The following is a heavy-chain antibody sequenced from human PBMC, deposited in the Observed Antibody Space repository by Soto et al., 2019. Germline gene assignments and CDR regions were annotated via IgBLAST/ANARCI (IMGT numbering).Heavy chain of an antibody. D-gene: IGHD2-15*01. Sequence: GGSLRLSCAASGFIFSSHAMSWVRQAPGKGLEWVSDISGSGGSTYYADSVKGRFTISRDNYKSTLYLHMNSLRGEDTAIYYCTNHESCIGGSCYSTWEYWGQGTLVTVSS. CDR2: ISGSGGST. V-gene: IGHV3-23*01. CDR3: TNHESCIGGSCYSTWEY. J-gene: IGHJ4*02. CDR1: GFIFSSHA.